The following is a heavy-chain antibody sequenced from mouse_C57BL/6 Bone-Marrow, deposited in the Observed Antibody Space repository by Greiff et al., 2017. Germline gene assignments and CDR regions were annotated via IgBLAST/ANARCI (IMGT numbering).Heavy chain of an antibody. CDR1: GYTFTSYW. CDR3: AFYDGYYPYYAMDY. CDR2: IHPNSGST. V-gene: IGHV1-64*01. J-gene: IGHJ4*01. D-gene: IGHD2-3*01. Sequence: QVQLQQPGAELVKPGASVKLSCKASGYTFTSYWMHWVKQRPGQGLEWIGMIHPNSGSTNYNEKFKSKATLTVEKSSSTAYMQLSSLTSEDSAVYYCAFYDGYYPYYAMDYWGQGTSVTVAS.